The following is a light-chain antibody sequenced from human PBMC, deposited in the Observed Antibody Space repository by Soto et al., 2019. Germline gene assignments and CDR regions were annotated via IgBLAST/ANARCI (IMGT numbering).Light chain of an antibody. J-gene: IGKJ5*01. CDR3: QQYDNLIPIT. V-gene: IGKV1-33*01. CDR1: QDISKN. Sequence: IQMTQSPSSLSASVGDRVTITCQASQDISKNLNWYQQKPGKAPKLLIYDASSLQTGVPSRFTGSGSATHFTSTISSLQPEDVATYYCQQYDNLIPITFGQGTRLEMK. CDR2: DAS.